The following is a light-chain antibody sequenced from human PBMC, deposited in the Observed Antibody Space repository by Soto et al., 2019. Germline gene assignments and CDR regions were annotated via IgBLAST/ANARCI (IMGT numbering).Light chain of an antibody. V-gene: IGKV3-15*01. CDR3: QQYKLWWT. J-gene: IGKJ1*01. Sequence: EIVMTQSPATLSVSPGERSTLSCRAIQSVNSDLAWYQQKPGQAPRLLIYGASTRATGIPARFSGSGSGTEFTLTISSLQSEDFAVYYCQQYKLWWTFGQGTKVDIK. CDR2: GAS. CDR1: QSVNSD.